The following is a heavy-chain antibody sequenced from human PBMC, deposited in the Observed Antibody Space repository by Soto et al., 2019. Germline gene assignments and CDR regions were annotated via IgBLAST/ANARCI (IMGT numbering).Heavy chain of an antibody. J-gene: IGHJ6*02. Sequence: GGSLRLSCAASGFTFSSFGMHWVRQAPGKGLEWVSLIWYDGSKKSYGDPVKGRFTISRDNSRNTVYLQMNSLRADDTAVYYCARDASYYSLWSGYYPSRNGMDVWGQGTTVTVSS. CDR3: ARDASYYSLWSGYYPSRNGMDV. V-gene: IGHV3-33*01. D-gene: IGHD3-3*01. CDR1: GFTFSSFG. CDR2: IWYDGSKK.